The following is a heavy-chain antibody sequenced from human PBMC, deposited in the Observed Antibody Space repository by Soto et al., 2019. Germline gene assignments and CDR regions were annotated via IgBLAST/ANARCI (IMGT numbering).Heavy chain of an antibody. CDR3: ARARVPYSSTWYRYDYYGMGI. D-gene: IGHD6-13*01. Sequence: LSLTCTVSGDSISSSSYYWSWVRQHPGKGLEWIGYIHYSGNTRYNPSLKSRLTISVDTSKNQFSLMLSSLTAADTAVYFCARARVPYSSTWYRYDYYGMGIWGQGTTVTVSS. CDR1: GDSISSSSYY. CDR2: IHYSGNT. J-gene: IGHJ6*02. V-gene: IGHV4-31*03.